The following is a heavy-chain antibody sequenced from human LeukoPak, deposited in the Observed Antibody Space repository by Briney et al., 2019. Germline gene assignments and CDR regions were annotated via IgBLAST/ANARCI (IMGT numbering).Heavy chain of an antibody. V-gene: IGHV1-8*03. CDR1: GYTFTTYD. Sequence: ASVKVSCKASGYTFTTYDINWVRQATGQGLEWLGWMNPNSGNTGCAQKFQGRVTITRNTSISTAYMELSSLRSEDTAVYYCARGQGIQLWFEDYWGQGTLVTVSS. CDR2: MNPNSGNT. D-gene: IGHD5-18*01. CDR3: ARGQGIQLWFEDY. J-gene: IGHJ4*02.